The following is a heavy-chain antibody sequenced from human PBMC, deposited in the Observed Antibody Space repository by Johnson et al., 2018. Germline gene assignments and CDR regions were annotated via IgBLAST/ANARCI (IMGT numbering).Heavy chain of an antibody. V-gene: IGHV3-48*02. CDR2: LRSNSDII. CDR3: ARFPPRDKNPYSGMDV. CDR1: GFTFSTYS. J-gene: IGHJ6*02. Sequence: EVQLLESGGGLVQPGGSLRLSCAASGFTFSTYSMGWVRQTSGKGLEWISYLRSNSDIIYYADSVKGRFTISRDNAKNSLYLQMNSLRDEDTAVYYCARFPPRDKNPYSGMDVWGQGTTVTVCS. D-gene: IGHD1-14*01.